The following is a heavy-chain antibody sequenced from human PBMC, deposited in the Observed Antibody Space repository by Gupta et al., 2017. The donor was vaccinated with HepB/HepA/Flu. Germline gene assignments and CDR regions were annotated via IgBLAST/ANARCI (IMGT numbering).Heavy chain of an antibody. V-gene: IGHV4-39*01. CDR2: IYYSGST. Sequence: QLQLQESGPGLVKPSETLSLTCTVSGGSISSSSYYWGWIRQAPGQGLEWIGSIYYSGSTYYNTSLKSRVTISVDTSKNQFSLKLSSVTAADTAVYYCARRGIAVAGTGGELRNWFDPWGQGTLVTVSS. J-gene: IGHJ5*02. CDR3: ARRGIAVAGTGGELRNWFDP. D-gene: IGHD6-19*01. CDR1: GGSISSSSYY.